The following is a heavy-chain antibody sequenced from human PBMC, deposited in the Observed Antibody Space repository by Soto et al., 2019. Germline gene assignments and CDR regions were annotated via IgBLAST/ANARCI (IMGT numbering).Heavy chain of an antibody. D-gene: IGHD3-10*01. CDR2: ISPMFGAA. V-gene: IGHV1-69*19. Sequence: QVQLVQSGAEMKKPGSSVKVSCQSSGGTFNTYAMNWVRQAPGQGPEWMGDISPMFGAANYAPKFQGRVTITADESTGTSYMQWRSLTSEDTALYFCAMEVQVHTPAFVYWGQGTLVNVSS. J-gene: IGHJ4*02. CDR1: GGTFNTYA. CDR3: AMEVQVHTPAFVY.